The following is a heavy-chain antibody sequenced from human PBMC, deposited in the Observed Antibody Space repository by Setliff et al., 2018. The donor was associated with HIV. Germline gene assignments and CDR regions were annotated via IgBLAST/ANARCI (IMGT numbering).Heavy chain of an antibody. D-gene: IGHD2-8*01. Sequence: ASVKVSCKASGNTFNSYYLHWVRQAPGQGLEWMGIINPLGGNTNYYAQKFQGRVTITADKSTTTSYMELSSLRSEDTAVYYCARARDNGDYYYYYYMDVWGKGTTVTVSS. CDR2: INPLGGNT. CDR1: GNTFNSYY. CDR3: ARARDNGDYYYYYYMDV. V-gene: IGHV1-46*02. J-gene: IGHJ6*03.